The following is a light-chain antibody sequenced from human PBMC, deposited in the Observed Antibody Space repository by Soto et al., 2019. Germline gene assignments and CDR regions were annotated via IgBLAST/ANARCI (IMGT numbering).Light chain of an antibody. J-gene: IGLJ3*02. V-gene: IGLV1-40*01. Sequence: QSVLTQSPSVSGAPGQRVTISCTGSSSNIGAGYDVHWYQQLPGTAPKLLIYSNNNRPSGVPDRFSGSKSGTSASLAITGLQAEDEGDYYCQSYDSSLSGSVFGGGTKLTVL. CDR2: SNN. CDR3: QSYDSSLSGSV. CDR1: SSNIGAGYD.